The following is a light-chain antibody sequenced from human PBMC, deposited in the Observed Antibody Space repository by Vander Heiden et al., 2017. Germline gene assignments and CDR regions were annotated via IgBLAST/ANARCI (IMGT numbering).Light chain of an antibody. CDR1: KLGDKY. V-gene: IGLV3-1*01. CDR2: QDN. J-gene: IGLJ2*01. Sequence: SYELTHPPSASVSPGQTASITCSGDKLGDKYACWYHQKPGQSPVLVIYQDNKRPSGIPERFSGSNSGNTATLTISETQAMDEADYYCQAWDSTTVVFGGGTKLTVL. CDR3: QAWDSTTVV.